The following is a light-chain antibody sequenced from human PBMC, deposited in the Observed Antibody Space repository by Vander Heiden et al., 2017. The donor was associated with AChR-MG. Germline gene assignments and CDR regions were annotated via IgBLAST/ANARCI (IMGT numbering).Light chain of an antibody. Sequence: QSVLTHPPSVSGTPGQRVTISCTGSRPNIGACYEVSWYQHVPGTAPKLLINRNNYRPPGVPDRFSGSKSGASASLSITGRQAEDEADYSCQSYDTSLSTWVFGGGTKLTVL. CDR1: RPNIGACYE. CDR2: RNN. J-gene: IGLJ3*02. V-gene: IGLV1-40*01. CDR3: QSYDTSLSTWV.